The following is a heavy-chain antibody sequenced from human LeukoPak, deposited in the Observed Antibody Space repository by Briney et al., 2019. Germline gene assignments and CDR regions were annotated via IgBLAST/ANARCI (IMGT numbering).Heavy chain of an antibody. CDR2: ISGYNGNT. V-gene: IGHV1-18*01. D-gene: IGHD2-8*01. J-gene: IGHJ4*02. CDR1: GYTFTNDG. Sequence: ASVKVSCKASGYTFTNDGSSWVRQAPGQGLEWMAWISGYNGNTNYAQKFQGRVTTTRDTSTSTAYMELGSLTSEETAVYYCTRDVRGVFDYWGQGTLVTVSS. CDR3: TRDVRGVFDY.